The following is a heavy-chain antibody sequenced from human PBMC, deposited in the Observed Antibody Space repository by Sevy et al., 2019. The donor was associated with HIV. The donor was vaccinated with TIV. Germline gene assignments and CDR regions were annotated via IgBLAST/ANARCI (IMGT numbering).Heavy chain of an antibody. Sequence: GGSLRLSCTTSGFTFSYSGMHWVRQAPGKGLEWVTFIQYDGRNTHYADSVKGRFTISRDNSKNTVYLQMNTLRAEDTAVYYCAKEAAMGYVWGQGTTVTVSS. J-gene: IGHJ6*02. CDR2: IQYDGRNT. V-gene: IGHV3-30*02. CDR3: AKEAAMGYV. D-gene: IGHD5-18*01. CDR1: GFTFSYSG.